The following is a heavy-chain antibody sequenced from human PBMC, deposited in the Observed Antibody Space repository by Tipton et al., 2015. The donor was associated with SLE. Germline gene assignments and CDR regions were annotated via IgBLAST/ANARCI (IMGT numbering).Heavy chain of an antibody. D-gene: IGHD5-24*01. CDR1: AYSISTGYH. Sequence: GLVKPSETLSLTCAVSAYSISTGYHGGWIRQPPGKGLEWIASIHHSGNTYDNPSLKSRVTISVDTSKNQFSLKLSSVTAADTAVYYCARLEVQEMGYYYYYMDVWGKGTTVTVSS. J-gene: IGHJ6*03. V-gene: IGHV4-38-2*01. CDR2: IHHSGNT. CDR3: ARLEVQEMGYYYYYMDV.